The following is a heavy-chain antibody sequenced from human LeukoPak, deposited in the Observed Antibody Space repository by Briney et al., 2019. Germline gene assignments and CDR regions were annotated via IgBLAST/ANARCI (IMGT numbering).Heavy chain of an antibody. V-gene: IGHV1-46*01. CDR1: GYTFTSYY. Sequence: ASVKVSCKASGYTFTSYYMHWVRQAPGQGLEWMGIINPSGGSTSYAQKFQGRVTMTRDTSTSTVYMELSSLRSEDTAVYYGARGGVLRYFDWYMGFDPWGQGTLVSVSS. CDR2: INPSGGST. CDR3: ARGGVLRYFDWYMGFDP. J-gene: IGHJ5*02. D-gene: IGHD3-9*01.